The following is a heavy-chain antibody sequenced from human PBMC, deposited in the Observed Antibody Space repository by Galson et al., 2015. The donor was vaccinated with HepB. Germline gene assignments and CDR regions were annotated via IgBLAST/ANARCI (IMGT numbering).Heavy chain of an antibody. D-gene: IGHD5-12*01. J-gene: IGHJ4*02. CDR3: ARDSGYGVSYSPEYYFDY. V-gene: IGHV3-21*01. Sequence: SLRLSCAASGFTFSSYSMNWVRQAPGKGLEWVSSISSSSRYIYYADSVKGRFTISRDNAKNSLYLQMNSLRAEDTAVYYCARDSGYGVSYSPEYYFDYWGQGTLVTVSS. CDR1: GFTFSSYS. CDR2: ISSSSRYI.